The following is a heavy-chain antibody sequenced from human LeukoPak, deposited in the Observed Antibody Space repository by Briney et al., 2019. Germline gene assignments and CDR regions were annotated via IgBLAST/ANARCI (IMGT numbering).Heavy chain of an antibody. CDR3: ARSGGYWFDP. J-gene: IGHJ5*02. V-gene: IGHV4-61*01. D-gene: IGHD3-10*01. Sequence: SETLSLTCTVSGGSVSSGSYYWSWIRQPPGKGLEWIGYIYYSGSTNYNPSLKSRVTISVDTTENQFSLKLSSVTAADTAMYYCARSGGYWFDPRGQGTLVTISS. CDR2: IYYSGST. CDR1: GGSVSSGSYY.